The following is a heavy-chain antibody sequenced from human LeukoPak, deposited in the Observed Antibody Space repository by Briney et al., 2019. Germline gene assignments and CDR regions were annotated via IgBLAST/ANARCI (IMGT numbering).Heavy chain of an antibody. Sequence: GGSLRLSCAASGFTFSSYSMNWVRQAPGKGLEWVSSISSSSSYIYYADSVKGRFTISRDNAKNSLYLQMNSMRGEDTAVYYCARDRRYCSGGSCYGFIWFDPWGQGTLVTVSS. J-gene: IGHJ5*02. CDR1: GFTFSSYS. D-gene: IGHD2-15*01. CDR3: ARDRRYCSGGSCYGFIWFDP. CDR2: ISSSSSYI. V-gene: IGHV3-21*01.